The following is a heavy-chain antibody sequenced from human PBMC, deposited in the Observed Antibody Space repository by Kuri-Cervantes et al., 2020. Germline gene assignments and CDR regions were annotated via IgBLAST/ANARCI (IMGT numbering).Heavy chain of an antibody. CDR3: ARGRQYYYYYYMDV. CDR1: GGSISSYY. CDR2: IYTSGST. Sequence: GSLRLSCTVSGGSISSYYWSWIRQPAGKGLEWIGRIYTSGSTNYNPSLKSQVTISVDKSKNQFSLKLSSVTAADTAVYYCARGRQYYYYYYMDVWGKGTTVTVSS. V-gene: IGHV4-4*07. J-gene: IGHJ6*03.